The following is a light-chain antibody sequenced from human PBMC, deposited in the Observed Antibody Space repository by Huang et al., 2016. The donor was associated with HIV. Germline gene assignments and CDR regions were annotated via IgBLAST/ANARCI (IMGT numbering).Light chain of an antibody. J-gene: IGKJ1*01. Sequence: DIQMTQSPSTLSASVGDRVTITCRARQSISNYLAWYQQKPGKAPKLLIYKASTLESGVPSRGSGSGSGTEFTLTISSLQPDDFATYYCQQYNSYRTFGQGTKVEIK. CDR2: KAS. V-gene: IGKV1-5*03. CDR3: QQYNSYRT. CDR1: QSISNY.